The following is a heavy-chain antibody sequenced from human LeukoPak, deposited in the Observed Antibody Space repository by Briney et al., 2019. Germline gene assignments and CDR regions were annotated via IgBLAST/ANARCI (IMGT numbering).Heavy chain of an antibody. CDR2: ISYDGSNK. J-gene: IGHJ3*02. V-gene: IGHV3-30-3*01. CDR1: GFTFSSYA. CDR3: ARDPSMTTVTTDDAFDI. Sequence: PGRSLRLSYAASGFTFSSYAMHWVRQAPGKGLEWVAVISYDGSNKYYADSVKGRFTISRDNSKNTLYLQMNSLRAEDTAVYYCARDPSMTTVTTDDAFDIWGQGTMVTVSS. D-gene: IGHD4-17*01.